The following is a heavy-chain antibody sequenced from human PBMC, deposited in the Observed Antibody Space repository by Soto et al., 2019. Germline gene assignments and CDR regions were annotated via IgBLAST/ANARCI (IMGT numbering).Heavy chain of an antibody. J-gene: IGHJ6*02. Sequence: QVQLQQSGPGLVKPSQTLSLTCAISGDSVSSNSAAWNWIRQSPSRGLEWLGRTYYRSKWYNDYAVCVKSRITINPDTSKNQLSLQLNSVTPEDTAVYYCARDPQQWLDDDYYYGMDVWGQGTTVTVSS. CDR1: GDSVSSNSAA. CDR2: TYYRSKWYN. CDR3: ARDPQQWLDDDYYYGMDV. V-gene: IGHV6-1*01. D-gene: IGHD6-19*01.